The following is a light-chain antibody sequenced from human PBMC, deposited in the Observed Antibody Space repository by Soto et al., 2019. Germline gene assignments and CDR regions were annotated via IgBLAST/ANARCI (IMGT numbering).Light chain of an antibody. Sequence: TVMLQLPDSHGVSLYGRTCLSCSISQSGLYSSNNKNNLAWYQQKPGQPPKLLIYCASTRESGVPARISGSGSGTDFTLTIGSLQAEDVAVYYCQQYYSTPQTFGQGTKVDIK. CDR1: QSGLYSSNNKNN. CDR2: CAS. V-gene: IGKV4-1*01. CDR3: QQYYSTPQT. J-gene: IGKJ1*01.